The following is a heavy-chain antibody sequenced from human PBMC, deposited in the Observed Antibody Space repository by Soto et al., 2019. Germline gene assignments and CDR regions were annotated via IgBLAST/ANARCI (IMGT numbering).Heavy chain of an antibody. D-gene: IGHD6-6*01. CDR1: GGSVSSGSYY. CDR2: IYYSGST. J-gene: IGHJ4*02. Sequence: TVSGGSVSSGSYYWSWIRQPPGKGLEWIGYIYYSGSTNYNPSLKSRITTSVDPSKKQFSLKMRSVTAADTAVYYCARDSFPPYSSSSKGFDYWGQGSLVTVSS. V-gene: IGHV4-61*01. CDR3: ARDSFPPYSSSSKGFDY.